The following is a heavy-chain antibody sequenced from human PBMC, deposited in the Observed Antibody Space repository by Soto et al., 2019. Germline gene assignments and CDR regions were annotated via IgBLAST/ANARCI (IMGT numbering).Heavy chain of an antibody. Sequence: PGGSLRLSCAASGFTFDDYAMHWVRQAPGKGLEWVSGISWNSGSIGYADSVKGRFTISRDNAKNSLYLQMNSLRAEDTALYYCAKDRDKLPGLELRYWGQGTLVTVSS. J-gene: IGHJ4*02. CDR2: ISWNSGSI. CDR1: GFTFDDYA. D-gene: IGHD1-7*01. V-gene: IGHV3-9*01. CDR3: AKDRDKLPGLELRY.